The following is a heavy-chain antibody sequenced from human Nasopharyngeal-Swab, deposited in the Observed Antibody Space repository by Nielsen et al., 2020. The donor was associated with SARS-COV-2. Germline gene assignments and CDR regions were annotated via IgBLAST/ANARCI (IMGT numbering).Heavy chain of an antibody. V-gene: IGHV3-11*04. J-gene: IGHJ2*01. CDR3: ARDYGDYWYFDL. D-gene: IGHD4-17*01. CDR2: ISSSGSTI. CDR1: GFTFRYYY. Sequence: GESLKISCAASGFTFRYYYLSWIRQAPGKGLEWVSYISSSGSTIYYADSVKGRFTISRDNAKNSLYLQMNSLRAEDTAVYYCARDYGDYWYFDLWGRGTLVTVSS.